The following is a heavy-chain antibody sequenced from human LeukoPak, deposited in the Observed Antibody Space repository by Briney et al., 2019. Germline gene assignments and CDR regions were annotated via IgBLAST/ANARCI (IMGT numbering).Heavy chain of an antibody. V-gene: IGHV3-7*01. CDR1: AFTFSNYW. CDR2: IKEDGSEI. CDR3: ARDRGYSTFDY. Sequence: GGSLRLSCAASAFTFSNYWMSWVRQAPGRGLEWVANIKEDGSEINYVDSVKGRFTISRDNAKNSLYLQMNSLRVDDTAVYYCARDRGYSTFDYWGQGTLVTVSS. J-gene: IGHJ4*02. D-gene: IGHD4-23*01.